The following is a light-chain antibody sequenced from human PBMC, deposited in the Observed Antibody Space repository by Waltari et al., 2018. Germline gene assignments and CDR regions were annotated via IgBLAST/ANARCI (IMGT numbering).Light chain of an antibody. V-gene: IGKV3-15*01. Sequence: RASQSVSSNLAWYQQKPGQAPRLLIYGASTRATGIPARFSGSGSGTEFTLTISSLQSEDFAVYYCQQYNNWPPLFTFGPGTKVDIK. CDR2: GAS. CDR3: QQYNNWPPLFT. CDR1: QSVSSN. J-gene: IGKJ3*01.